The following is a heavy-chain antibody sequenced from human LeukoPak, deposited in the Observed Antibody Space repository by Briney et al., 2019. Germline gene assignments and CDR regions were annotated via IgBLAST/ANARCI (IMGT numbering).Heavy chain of an antibody. CDR1: GFTFSSYS. Sequence: PGGSLRLSCAASGFTFSSYSMNWVRQAPGKGREWVSSISSSGSYIYYADSVKGRFTISRDNAKNSLYLQMNSLRAEHTAVYYCARELVSGWSPDYWGQGTLVTVSS. J-gene: IGHJ4*02. D-gene: IGHD6-19*01. CDR3: ARELVSGWSPDY. CDR2: ISSSGSYI. V-gene: IGHV3-21*01.